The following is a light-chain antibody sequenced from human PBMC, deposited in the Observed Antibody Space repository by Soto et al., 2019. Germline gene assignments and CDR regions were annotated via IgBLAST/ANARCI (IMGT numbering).Light chain of an antibody. J-gene: IGLJ2*01. Sequence: QSVLTQPASVSGSPGQSITISCTGTSSDVGGYNYVSWYQQHPGKAHNLMIYDVSNRPSGVCNRFSGSKSGNTASLTISGLQAEDEADYYCSSYTSSSTVVFGGRTKLTVL. V-gene: IGLV2-14*01. CDR2: DVS. CDR1: SSDVGGYNY. CDR3: SSYTSSSTVV.